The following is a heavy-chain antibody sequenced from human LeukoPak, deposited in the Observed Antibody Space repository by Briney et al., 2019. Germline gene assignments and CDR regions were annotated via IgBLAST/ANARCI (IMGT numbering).Heavy chain of an antibody. J-gene: IGHJ5*02. CDR3: ARHSTHFWSGLDWFDP. V-gene: IGHV4-38-2*01. D-gene: IGHD3-3*02. Sequence: SETLSLTCAVSGYSISSGYYWGWIRQPPGKGLEWIGSTYHSGSTYYNPSLKSRVTISVDTSKNQFSLKLSSVTAADTAVYYCARHSTHFWSGLDWFDPWGQGTLVTVSS. CDR1: GYSISSGYY. CDR2: TYHSGST.